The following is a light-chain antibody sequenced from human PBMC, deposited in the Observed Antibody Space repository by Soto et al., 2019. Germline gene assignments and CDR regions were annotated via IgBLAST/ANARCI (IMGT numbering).Light chain of an antibody. Sequence: QSVLTQPPSVSGAPGQRITISCTGATSNIGAGYDVHWYQHVPGTAPKLLIYGNNNRPSGVPDRFSGSKSGTSASLAITGLQAGDEADYCCQSFDSSLSAWVFGGGTKVTVL. J-gene: IGLJ3*02. V-gene: IGLV1-40*01. CDR3: QSFDSSLSAWV. CDR1: TSNIGAGYD. CDR2: GNN.